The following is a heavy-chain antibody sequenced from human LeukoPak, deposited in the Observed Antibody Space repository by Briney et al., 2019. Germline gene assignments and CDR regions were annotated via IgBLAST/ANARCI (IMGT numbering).Heavy chain of an antibody. CDR3: ARRSSSSAYYYYYGMDV. Sequence: GASLKISCKGSGYRFTSYWISWVRQMPGKGLEWMGRIDPSDSYTNYSPSFQGHVTISADKSISTAYLQWSSLKASDTAMYYCARRSSSSAYYYYYGMDVWGQGTTVTVSS. D-gene: IGHD6-6*01. V-gene: IGHV5-10-1*01. CDR1: GYRFTSYW. CDR2: IDPSDSYT. J-gene: IGHJ6*02.